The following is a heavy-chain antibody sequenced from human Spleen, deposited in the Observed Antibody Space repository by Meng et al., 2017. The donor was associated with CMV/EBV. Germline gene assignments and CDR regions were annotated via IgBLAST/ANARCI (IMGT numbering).Heavy chain of an antibody. Sequence: GESLKISCAASGFSFRTSWMHWVRQAPGKGLEWVSAISGSGGSTYYADSVKGRFTISRDNSKNTLYLQMSSLRAEDTAVYYCAKNPPSDLWGRGTLVTVSS. J-gene: IGHJ2*01. CDR3: AKNPPSDL. CDR2: ISGSGGST. V-gene: IGHV3-23*01. CDR1: GFSFRTSW.